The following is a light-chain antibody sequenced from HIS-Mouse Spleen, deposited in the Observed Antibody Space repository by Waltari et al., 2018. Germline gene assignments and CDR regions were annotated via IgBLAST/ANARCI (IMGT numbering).Light chain of an antibody. CDR1: KGISNY. Sequence: DIQMTQSPSSLSASVGDRVTITCRPRKGISNYLAWYQQKPWKVPKLLIYAASTLQSGVPSRFSGSGSGTDFTLTISSLQPEDVATYYCQKYNSAPRTFGQGTKVEIK. CDR2: AAS. CDR3: QKYNSAPRT. V-gene: IGKV1-27*01. J-gene: IGKJ1*01.